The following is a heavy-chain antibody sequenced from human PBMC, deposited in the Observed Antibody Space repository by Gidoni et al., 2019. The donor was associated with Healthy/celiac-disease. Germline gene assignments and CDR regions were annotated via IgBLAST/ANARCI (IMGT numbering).Heavy chain of an antibody. J-gene: IGHJ4*02. V-gene: IGHV3-9*01. CDR2: ISWNSGSI. Sequence: EVELLESGGAFAQPGRSLSLSCAASGSTFAEYAMHWVRQAPGKGLVWVAGISWNSGSIGYADSVKGRFTISRDNAKNSLYLQMNSLSAEDTALYYCAKRYGDYGPFDYWGQRTLVTVSS. CDR1: GSTFAEYA. D-gene: IGHD4-17*01. CDR3: AKRYGDYGPFDY.